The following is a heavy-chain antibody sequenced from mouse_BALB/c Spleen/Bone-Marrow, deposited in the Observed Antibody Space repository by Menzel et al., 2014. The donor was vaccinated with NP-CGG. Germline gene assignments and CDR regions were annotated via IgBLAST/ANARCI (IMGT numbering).Heavy chain of an antibody. CDR3: AKVTTGFAY. J-gene: IGHJ3*01. CDR1: GYAFSSYW. Sequence: QVQLQQSGAELVRPGSSVKISCKASGYAFSSYWMTWVKQRPGQGLEWIGQIYPGDGGTNYNGKFKGKATLTADKSSSTAYMQLSGLTSEDSAVYFCAKVTTGFAYWGQGTLVTVSA. D-gene: IGHD2-2*01. V-gene: IGHV1-80*01. CDR2: IYPGDGGT.